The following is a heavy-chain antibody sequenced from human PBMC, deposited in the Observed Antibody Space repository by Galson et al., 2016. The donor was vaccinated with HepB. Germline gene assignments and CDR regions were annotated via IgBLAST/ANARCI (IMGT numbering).Heavy chain of an antibody. Sequence: PALVKPTQTLTLTCTCSGFSLSTSGVAVGWIRQPPGKALEWLALIYWDGDDRYSPALQNRLTTAKDTSKNQVVLTMTNMDPADTATYYCANRLYYSSWSGYYDAFDIWGPGTMVTVSS. J-gene: IGHJ3*02. CDR3: ANRLYYSSWSGYYDAFDI. D-gene: IGHD3-3*01. V-gene: IGHV2-5*02. CDR2: IYWDGDD. CDR1: GFSLSTSGVA.